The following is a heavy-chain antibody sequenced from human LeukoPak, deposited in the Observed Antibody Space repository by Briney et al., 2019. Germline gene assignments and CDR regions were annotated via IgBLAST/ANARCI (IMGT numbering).Heavy chain of an antibody. J-gene: IGHJ4*02. CDR1: GYTLTELS. CDR3: ARGYSGYDPLCAY. D-gene: IGHD5-12*01. V-gene: IGHV1-24*01. Sequence: ASVKVSCKVSGYTLTELSMHWVRQAPGKGLEWMGGFDPEDGETIYAQKFQGRVTMTTDTSTSTAYMELRSLRSDDTAVYYCARGYSGYDPLCAYWGQGTLVTVSS. CDR2: FDPEDGET.